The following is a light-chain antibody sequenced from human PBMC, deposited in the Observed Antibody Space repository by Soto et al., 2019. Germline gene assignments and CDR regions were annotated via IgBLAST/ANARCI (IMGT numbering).Light chain of an antibody. CDR1: QSVSSY. CDR2: DAS. CDR3: QQRSNWPST. Sequence: EIVLTQSPATLSLSPGDRATLSCRASQSVSSYLAWYQQKPGQAPRLRIYDASNRATGIPARYSGSGSVTDFTLTITSLEPEDFAVYYCQQRSNWPSTFGGGTKVEIK. J-gene: IGKJ4*01. V-gene: IGKV3-11*01.